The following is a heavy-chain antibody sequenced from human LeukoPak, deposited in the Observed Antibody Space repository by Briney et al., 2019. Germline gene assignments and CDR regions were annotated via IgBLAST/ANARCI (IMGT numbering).Heavy chain of an antibody. CDR3: ARGGVWSSSWYGEPYNWFDP. V-gene: IGHV4-34*01. CDR2: INHSGST. J-gene: IGHJ5*02. CDR1: GGSFSGYY. Sequence: PETLSLTCAVHGGSFSGYYWSWIRQPPGKGLEWIGEINHSGSTNYNPSLKSRVTISVDTSKNQFSLKLSSVTAADTAVYYCARGGVWSSSWYGEPYNWFDPWGQGTLVTVSS. D-gene: IGHD6-13*01.